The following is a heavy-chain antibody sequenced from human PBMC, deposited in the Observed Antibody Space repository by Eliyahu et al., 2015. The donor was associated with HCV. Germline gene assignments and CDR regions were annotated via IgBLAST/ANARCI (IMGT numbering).Heavy chain of an antibody. CDR3: CRTPNWGIGGFFDY. CDR1: GFRFGDNA. J-gene: IGHJ4*02. CDR2: IRSEGYGGTT. V-gene: IGHV3-49*04. Sequence: ELQLVESGGGLVQPGRSLKLSCAASGFRFGDNAMTWVRQAPGKGLEWVGFIRSEGYGGTTEYAASVQGRFTISRDDSKSIVYLQMSSLKTEDSAVYYCCRTPNWGIGGFFDYWGQGTLVSVSS. D-gene: IGHD1-26*01.